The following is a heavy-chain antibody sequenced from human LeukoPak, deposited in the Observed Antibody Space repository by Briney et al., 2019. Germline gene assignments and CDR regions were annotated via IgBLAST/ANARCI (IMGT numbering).Heavy chain of an antibody. J-gene: IGHJ3*02. CDR3: ARGRGITMVRGVKTFDI. Sequence: SETLSLTCTVSGGSISSSSYYWGWIRLPPGKGLEWIGSIYYSGSTYYNPSLKSRVTISVDTSKNQFSLKLSSVTAADTAVYYCARGRGITMVRGVKTFDIWGQGTMVTVSS. CDR1: GGSISSSSYY. CDR2: IYYSGST. D-gene: IGHD3-10*01. V-gene: IGHV4-39*01.